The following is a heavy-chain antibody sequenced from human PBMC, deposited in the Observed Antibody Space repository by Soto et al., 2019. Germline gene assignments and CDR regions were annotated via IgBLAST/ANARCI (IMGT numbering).Heavy chain of an antibody. CDR2: TSSSGGTT. CDR3: ARDLGIAAAGYYYYGMDV. D-gene: IGHD6-13*01. V-gene: IGHV3-23*01. J-gene: IGHJ6*02. CDR1: GFTFTNYA. Sequence: GGSLRLSCAASGFTFTNYALSWVRQAPGKGLEWVSATSSSGGTTYYADSVKGRFTISRDNSKNTLYLQMNSLRAEDTAVYYCARDLGIAAAGYYYYGMDVWGQGTTVTVSS.